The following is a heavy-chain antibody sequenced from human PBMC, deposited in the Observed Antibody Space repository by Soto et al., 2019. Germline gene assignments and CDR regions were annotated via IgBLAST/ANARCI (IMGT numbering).Heavy chain of an antibody. CDR2: ISSSSSTI. CDR1: GFTFSSYS. D-gene: IGHD6-6*01. V-gene: IGHV3-48*01. J-gene: IGHJ4*02. CDR3: ARDFRVAARGFDY. Sequence: GSLRLSCAASGFTFSSYSMNWVRQAPGKGLEWVSYISSSSSTIYYADSVKGRFTISRDNAKDSLYLQMNSLRAEDTAVYYCARDFRVAARGFDYWGQGTLVTVSS.